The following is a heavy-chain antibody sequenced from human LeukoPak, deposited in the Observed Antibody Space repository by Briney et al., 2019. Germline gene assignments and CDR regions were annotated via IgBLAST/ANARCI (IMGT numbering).Heavy chain of an antibody. CDR1: GVSFSGYY. D-gene: IGHD6-13*01. CDR3: ARHLYSSSWGGFNWFDP. J-gene: IGHJ5*02. V-gene: IGHV4-34*01. Sequence: PSETLSLTCAGYGVSFSGYYWSWIRQPPGKGLEWIGEINHSGSTNYNPSLKSRITISVDTSKNQFSLKLSSVTAADTAVYYCARHLYSSSWGGFNWFDPWGQGTLVTVSS. CDR2: INHSGST.